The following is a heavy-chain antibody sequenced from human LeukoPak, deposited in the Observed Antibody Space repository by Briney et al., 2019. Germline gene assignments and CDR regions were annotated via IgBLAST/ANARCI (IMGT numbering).Heavy chain of an antibody. CDR1: GFTFSSYS. J-gene: IGHJ3*02. CDR3: ARDIVVVVAASSDAFDI. Sequence: GGSLRLSCAASGFTFSSYSMNWVRQAPGKGLEWVSYISSSSSTIYYADSVKGRFTISRDNAKNSLYLQMNSLRDEDTAVYYCARDIVVVVAASSDAFDIWGQGTMVTVSS. D-gene: IGHD2-15*01. CDR2: ISSSSSTI. V-gene: IGHV3-48*02.